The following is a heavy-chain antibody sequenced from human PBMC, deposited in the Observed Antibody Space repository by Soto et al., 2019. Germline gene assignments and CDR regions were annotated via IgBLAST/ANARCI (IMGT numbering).Heavy chain of an antibody. CDR1: GGSLSDASSY. CDR3: ARDRYYSGALGV. CDR2: IYHSGST. D-gene: IGHD3-10*01. J-gene: IGHJ3*01. V-gene: IGHV4-61*01. Sequence: QVQLQESGPGLVNPSETLSLTCTVSGGSLSDASSYWSWIRQPPGKGLEWIGYIYHSGSTNYNPSLNSRVTISLDTSKSQFSLKMRSVTGADTAVYFCARDRYYSGALGVWGLGTKVTVSS.